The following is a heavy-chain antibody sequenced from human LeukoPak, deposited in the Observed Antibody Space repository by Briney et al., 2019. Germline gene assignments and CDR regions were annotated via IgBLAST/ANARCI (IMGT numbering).Heavy chain of an antibody. CDR3: ARRRWAAAGTLRWFDP. Sequence: SETLSLTCAVYGGSFSGYYWSWIRQPPGKDLEWIGYIYYSGSTYYNPSLKSRVTISVDTSNNQFSLKLSSVTAADTAVYYCARRRWAAAGTLRWFDPWGQGTLVTVSS. V-gene: IGHV4-30-4*08. D-gene: IGHD6-13*01. CDR1: GGSFSGYY. J-gene: IGHJ5*02. CDR2: IYYSGST.